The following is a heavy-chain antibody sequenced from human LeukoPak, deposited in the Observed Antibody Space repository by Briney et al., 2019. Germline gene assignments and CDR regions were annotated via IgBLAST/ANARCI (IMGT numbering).Heavy chain of an antibody. V-gene: IGHV4-4*07. CDR2: IYTSGST. J-gene: IGHJ3*01. CDR1: GGSMSTHL. D-gene: IGHD5-12*01. CDR3: ARERAGYSGYEGDPFDV. Sequence: PSETLSLTCTVSGGSMSTHLWSWIRQPAGKGPEWIGRIYTSGSTNYNPSLKSRVTMSVDTSKNQFSLKLNSVTAADTAMYYCARERAGYSGYEGDPFDVWGQGTMVTVSS.